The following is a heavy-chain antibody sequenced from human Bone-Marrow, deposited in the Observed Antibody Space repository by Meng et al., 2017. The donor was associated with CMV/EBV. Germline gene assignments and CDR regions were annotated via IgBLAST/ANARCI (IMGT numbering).Heavy chain of an antibody. Sequence: GGSLRLSCAASGFTFSSYAMSWVRQAPGKGLEWVSVIYSGGSSTYYADSVKGRFTISRDNSKNTLYLQMNSLRAEDTAVYYCAKHHEGNPDYYYGMDVWGQGTTVTVSS. CDR3: AKHHEGNPDYYYGMDV. CDR1: GFTFSSYA. CDR2: IYSGGSST. J-gene: IGHJ6*02. V-gene: IGHV3-23*03. D-gene: IGHD1-14*01.